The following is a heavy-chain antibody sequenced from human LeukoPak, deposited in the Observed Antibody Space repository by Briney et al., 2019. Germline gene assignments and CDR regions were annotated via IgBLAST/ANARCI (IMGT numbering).Heavy chain of an antibody. D-gene: IGHD3-9*01. CDR2: IYTSGST. CDR3: ARDLPLRTSTFNDMLTGYHHHDAFDI. Sequence: SETLSLTCTVSGGPISSYYWSWIRQPAGKGLEWIGRIYTSGSTNYNPSLKSRVTMSVDTSKNQFSLKLSSVTAADTAVYYCARDLPLRTSTFNDMLTGYHHHDAFDIWGQGTMVTVSS. CDR1: GGPISSYY. V-gene: IGHV4-4*07. J-gene: IGHJ3*02.